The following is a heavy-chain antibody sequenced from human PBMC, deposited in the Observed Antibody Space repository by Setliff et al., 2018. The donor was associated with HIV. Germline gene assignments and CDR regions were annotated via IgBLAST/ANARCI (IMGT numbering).Heavy chain of an antibody. J-gene: IGHJ3*01. D-gene: IGHD2-21*01. CDR2: IIPIFDTT. Sequence: SVQVSCKASGGTFENYAISWVRQAPGQGLEWMGKIIPIFDTTIYAEKFQGRITISADKSTATAYLELNSLRSEDSAIYYCARLIPSAYFGPRQDAFDVWGQGARVTVS. CDR1: GGTFENYA. V-gene: IGHV1-69*06. CDR3: ARLIPSAYFGPRQDAFDV.